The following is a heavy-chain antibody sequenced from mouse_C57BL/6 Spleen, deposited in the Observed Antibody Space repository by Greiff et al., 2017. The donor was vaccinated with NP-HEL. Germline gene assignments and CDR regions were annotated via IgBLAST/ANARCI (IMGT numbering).Heavy chain of an antibody. CDR2: ISRGSSTI. Sequence: EVQGVESGGGLVKPGGSLKLSCAASGFTFSDYGMHWVRQAPEKGLEWVAYISRGSSTIYYADTVQGRFTISRDNAKNTLFLQMTSLRSEDTAMYYCAGRVYGHYFDYWGQGTTLTVSS. D-gene: IGHD1-1*01. J-gene: IGHJ2*01. CDR3: AGRVYGHYFDY. V-gene: IGHV5-17*01. CDR1: GFTFSDYG.